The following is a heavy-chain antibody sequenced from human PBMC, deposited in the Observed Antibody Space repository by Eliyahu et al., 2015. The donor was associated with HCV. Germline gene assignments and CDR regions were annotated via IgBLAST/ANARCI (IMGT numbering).Heavy chain of an antibody. CDR1: GFTFSXYS. CDR3: ARDFYGDYVDWFDP. V-gene: IGHV3-21*01. Sequence: EVQLVESGGGLVKPGGSLRLSXAASGFTFSXYSMNWVRQAPGKGLEWXSSISSSSSXIYYADSVKGRFTISRDNAKXSLYLQMNSLRAEDTAVYYCARDFYGDYVDWFDPWGQGTLVTVSS. D-gene: IGHD4-17*01. J-gene: IGHJ5*02. CDR2: ISSSSSXI.